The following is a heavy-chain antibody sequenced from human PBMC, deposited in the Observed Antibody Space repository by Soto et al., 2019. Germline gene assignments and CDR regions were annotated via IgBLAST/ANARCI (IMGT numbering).Heavy chain of an antibody. D-gene: IGHD1-7*01. J-gene: IGHJ6*02. Sequence: PSQTLSLTCAISGDSVSSNSAAWNWIRQSPSRGLEWLGRTYYRSKWYNDYAVSVKSQITINPDTSKNQFSLQLNSVTPEDTAVYYCARGNYKHLRYYYGMDVWGQGTTVTVSS. V-gene: IGHV6-1*01. CDR2: TYYRSKWYN. CDR3: ARGNYKHLRYYYGMDV. CDR1: GDSVSSNSAA.